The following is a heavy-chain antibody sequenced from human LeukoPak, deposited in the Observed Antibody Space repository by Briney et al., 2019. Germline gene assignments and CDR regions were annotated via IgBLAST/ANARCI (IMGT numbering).Heavy chain of an antibody. D-gene: IGHD1-26*01. V-gene: IGHV4-4*02. CDR3: TRESGAFSPFGF. Sequence: PSGTLSLTCAVSGGSITTTNSWSWVRQPPGKGLEWIGEVHLSGATNYNPSLESRVSMSIDKSKNHLSLEVTSVTAADTAIYYCTRESGAFSPFGFWGQGTLLTVSS. CDR1: GGSITTTNS. CDR2: VHLSGAT. J-gene: IGHJ4*02.